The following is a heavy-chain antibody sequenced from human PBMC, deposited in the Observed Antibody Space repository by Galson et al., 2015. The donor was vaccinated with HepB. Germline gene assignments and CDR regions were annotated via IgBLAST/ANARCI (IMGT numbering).Heavy chain of an antibody. V-gene: IGHV1-46*01. Sequence: SVKVSCKASGYTFTNYYIHWVRQAPGQGLEWMGMINPSGGSTKYSQKFQGRVIMTTDTSTTTVYMELSSLRSEDTAVYYCARSHYDFWSGYYDSGMDVWGQGTTVTVSS. CDR2: INPSGGST. J-gene: IGHJ6*02. CDR1: GYTFTNYY. D-gene: IGHD3-3*01. CDR3: ARSHYDFWSGYYDSGMDV.